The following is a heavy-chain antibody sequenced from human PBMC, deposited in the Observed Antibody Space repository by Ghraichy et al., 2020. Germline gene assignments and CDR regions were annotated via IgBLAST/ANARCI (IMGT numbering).Heavy chain of an antibody. V-gene: IGHV4-59*08. J-gene: IGHJ4*02. Sequence: SETLSLTCTVSGGSISSYYWSWIRQPPGKGLELIGYIYYSGGTNSNPSLKSRVTISVDTSKNQFSLKLSSVTAAATAVYYCARHVSTAAGSPHFDYWGQGTLVTVSS. CDR3: ARHVSTAAGSPHFDY. D-gene: IGHD6-13*01. CDR2: IYYSGGT. CDR1: GGSISSYY.